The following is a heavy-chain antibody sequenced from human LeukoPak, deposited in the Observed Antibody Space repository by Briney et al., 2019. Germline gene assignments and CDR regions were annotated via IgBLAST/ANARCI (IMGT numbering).Heavy chain of an antibody. D-gene: IGHD3-22*01. J-gene: IGHJ4*02. Sequence: GGSLRLSCAASGFTFSSFAMSWVRQAPGKGLEWVSAISGSGGTTYYADSVKGRFTISRDNSKNTLFLQMDSLRAEDTAVYYCANTRQDNSGYFHDYWGQGTLVTVSS. V-gene: IGHV3-23*01. CDR3: ANTRQDNSGYFHDY. CDR2: ISGSGGTT. CDR1: GFTFSSFA.